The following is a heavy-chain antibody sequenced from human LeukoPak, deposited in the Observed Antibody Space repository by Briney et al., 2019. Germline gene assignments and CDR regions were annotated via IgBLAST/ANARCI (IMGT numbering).Heavy chain of an antibody. CDR2: VFTSGIT. Sequence: PSETLSLTCSVSGGSVTNYYWSWIRQSPGKGLEWIGYVFTSGITNYNPSLKSRVYLSVDTSKNQFSLKLSSVTAADTAVYYCARTDSGSATDYWGQGTLVTVSS. CDR3: ARTDSGSATDY. CDR1: GGSVTNYY. J-gene: IGHJ4*02. V-gene: IGHV4-59*02. D-gene: IGHD1-26*01.